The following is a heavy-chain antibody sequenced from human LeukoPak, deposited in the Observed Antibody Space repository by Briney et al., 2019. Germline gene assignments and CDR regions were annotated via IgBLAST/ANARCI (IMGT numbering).Heavy chain of an antibody. CDR2: IIPIFGTA. V-gene: IGHV1-69*13. Sequence: SVKVSCTPSGGTFSSYAISWVRPAPGQGLEWMGGIIPIFGTANYAQKFQGRVTITADESTSTAYMELSSLRSEDTAVYYCARAPRYCSSTSCPHYYYYYGMDVWGQGTTVTVS. J-gene: IGHJ6*02. CDR3: ARAPRYCSSTSCPHYYYYYGMDV. CDR1: GGTFSSYA. D-gene: IGHD2-2*01.